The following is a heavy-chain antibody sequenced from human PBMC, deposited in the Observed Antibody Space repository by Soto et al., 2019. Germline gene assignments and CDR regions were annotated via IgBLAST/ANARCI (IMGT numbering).Heavy chain of an antibody. CDR3: PRDGTYNWV. CDR1: GFTVSNNY. Sequence: EVQLVESGGGLVQPGGSLRLSCAASGFTVSNNYMRWVRQAPGKGLEWVSLIYSGGGTYYADYVKGRFTISRENSKNTLYLQMNSLRAEDTAVYYGPRDGTYNWVGGQGILVTVSS. CDR2: IYSGGGT. V-gene: IGHV3-66*01. J-gene: IGHJ4*02. D-gene: IGHD1-1*01.